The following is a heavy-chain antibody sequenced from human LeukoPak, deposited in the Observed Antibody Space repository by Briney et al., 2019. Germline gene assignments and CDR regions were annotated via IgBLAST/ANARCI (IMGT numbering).Heavy chain of an antibody. CDR2: IYTSGST. CDR1: GGSISSYY. Sequence: SETLSLTCTVSGGSISSYYWSWIRQPAGKGLEWIGRIYTSGSTNYNASLKSRVSMSVDTSKNQFSLRLSSVTAADTAVFYCARENSGSYREFDFWGQGTLVTVSS. CDR3: ARENSGSYREFDF. D-gene: IGHD1-26*01. J-gene: IGHJ4*02. V-gene: IGHV4-4*07.